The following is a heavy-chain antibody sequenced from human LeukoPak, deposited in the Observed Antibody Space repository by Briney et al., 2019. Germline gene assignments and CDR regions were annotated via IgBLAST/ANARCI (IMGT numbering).Heavy chain of an antibody. CDR1: GFTFDDYA. J-gene: IGHJ4*02. D-gene: IGHD3-10*01. CDR3: TRSERVDTESDS. Sequence: LSGGSLRLSCAASGFTFDDYAMHWVRQAPGKGLEWVSGISWNSGSIGYADSVKGRFTISRDNAKNSLYLQMNSLRAEDTALYYCTRSERVDTESDSRGQGTLVTV. CDR2: ISWNSGSI. V-gene: IGHV3-9*01.